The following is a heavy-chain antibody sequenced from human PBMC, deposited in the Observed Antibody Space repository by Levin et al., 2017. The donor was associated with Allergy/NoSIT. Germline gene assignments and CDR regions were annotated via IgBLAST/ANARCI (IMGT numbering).Heavy chain of an antibody. Sequence: SETLSLTCAVSGYSITSDYSWGWIRQSPGKGLEWIGSMYHTGSTSYNPSLKSRVTESRDTSKNQFSLNLSSVTAADTAVYYCAGEKVGSFDIWGQGIMVIVST. J-gene: IGHJ3*02. CDR2: MYHTGST. CDR1: GYSITSDYS. D-gene: IGHD2-15*01. CDR3: AGEKVGSFDI. V-gene: IGHV4-38-2*02.